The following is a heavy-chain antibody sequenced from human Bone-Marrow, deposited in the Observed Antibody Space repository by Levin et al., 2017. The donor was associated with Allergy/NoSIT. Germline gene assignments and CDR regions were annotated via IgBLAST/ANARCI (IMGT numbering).Heavy chain of an antibody. J-gene: IGHJ6*02. D-gene: IGHD2-21*02. V-gene: IGHV3-30*04. CDR2: ISYDGSNK. CDR1: GFTFSSYA. CDR3: AREIVVVTAMIGHHYYYGMDV. Sequence: LSLTCAASGFTFSSYAMHWVRQAPGKGLEWVAVISYDGSNKYYADSVKGRFTISRDNSKNTLYLQMNSLRAEDTAVYYCAREIVVVTAMIGHHYYYGMDVWGQGTTVTVSS.